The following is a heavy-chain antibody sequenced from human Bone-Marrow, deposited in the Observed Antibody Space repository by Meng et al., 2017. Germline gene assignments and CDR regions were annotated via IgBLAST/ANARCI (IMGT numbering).Heavy chain of an antibody. CDR2: IYYSGST. CDR1: GGSISSYY. V-gene: IGHV4-59*01. Sequence: SETLSLTCTVSGGSISSYYWSWIRQPPGKGLEWIGYIYYSGSTNYNPSLKSRVTISVDTSKNQFSLKLSSVTAADTAVYYCAKDRCSGGSCYSLRGKFDYWGQGTLVTVSS. D-gene: IGHD2-15*01. CDR3: AKDRCSGGSCYSLRGKFDY. J-gene: IGHJ4*02.